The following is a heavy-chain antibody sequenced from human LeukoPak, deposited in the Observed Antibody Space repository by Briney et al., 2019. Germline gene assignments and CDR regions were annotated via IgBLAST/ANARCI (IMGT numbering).Heavy chain of an antibody. V-gene: IGHV1-69*04. CDR2: IIPILGIA. CDR3: ARGDYYDSRTDAFDI. D-gene: IGHD3-22*01. CDR1: RGTFSSYA. Sequence: SVKVSCKASRGTFSSYAISSVRQAPGQGLEWMGSIIPILGIANYAQKFQGRVTITADKSTSTAYMELSSLRSEDTAVYYCARGDYYDSRTDAFDIWGQGTMVTVSS. J-gene: IGHJ3*02.